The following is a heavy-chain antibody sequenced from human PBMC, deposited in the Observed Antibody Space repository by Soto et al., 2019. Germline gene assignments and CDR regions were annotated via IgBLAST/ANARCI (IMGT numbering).Heavy chain of an antibody. CDR3: ARELKPLYSSFWPDYYYDYGMDV. V-gene: IGHV1-18*01. CDR2: ISAYNGNT. J-gene: IGHJ6*02. Sequence: ASVKVSCKASGYIFTTYSIAWVRQAPGQGLEWMGWISAYNGNTNYAQKFQGRVTMTTDTSTSTAYMELRSLRSDDTAVYYCARELKPLYSSFWPDYYYDYGMDVWGQGTTVAVSS. CDR1: GYIFTTYS. D-gene: IGHD6-19*01.